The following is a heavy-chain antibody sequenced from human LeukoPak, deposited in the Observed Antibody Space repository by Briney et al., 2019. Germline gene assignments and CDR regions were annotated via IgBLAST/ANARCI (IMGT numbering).Heavy chain of an antibody. CDR2: ISGSGDPT. D-gene: IGHD3-3*01. CDR1: GFTFSTYA. Sequence: GGSLRLSCAASGFTFSTYAMTWVRQVPGKGPDWVSVISGSGDPTYYADSVKGRFTVSRDNSKNTLYLQMNSLRAEDTAVYYCAKGVTLWDLWQPLCDWGQGTLVTVSS. J-gene: IGHJ4*02. CDR3: AKGVTLWDLWQPLCD. V-gene: IGHV3-23*01.